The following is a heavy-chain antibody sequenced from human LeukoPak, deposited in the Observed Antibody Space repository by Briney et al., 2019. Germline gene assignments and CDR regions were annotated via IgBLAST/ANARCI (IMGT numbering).Heavy chain of an antibody. D-gene: IGHD3-22*01. V-gene: IGHV4-59*01. J-gene: IGHJ3*02. CDR3: ARDQYYYDSSGNYYDAFDI. Sequence: PSETLSLTCTVSGGSISSYYWSWIRQPPGKGLEWIGYIYYSGSTNYNPSLKSRVTISVDTSKNQFSLKLSSVTAADTAVYYCARDQYYYDSSGNYYDAFDIWGQGTMVTVSS. CDR1: GGSISSYY. CDR2: IYYSGST.